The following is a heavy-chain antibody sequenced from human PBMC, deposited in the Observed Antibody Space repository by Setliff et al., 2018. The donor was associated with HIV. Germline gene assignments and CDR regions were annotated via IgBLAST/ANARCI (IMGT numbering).Heavy chain of an antibody. CDR2: IYYSGST. V-gene: IGHV4-38-2*01. J-gene: IGHJ5*02. Sequence: SETLSLTCAVSAYSINSGYYWGWIRQPPGKGLEWIGSIYYSGSTYYNPSLKSRVTISVDTSKNQFSLKLSSVTAADTAVYYCATYADRESNRFDPWGQGSLVTVSS. CDR1: AYSINSGYY. D-gene: IGHD3-10*01. CDR3: ATYADRESNRFDP.